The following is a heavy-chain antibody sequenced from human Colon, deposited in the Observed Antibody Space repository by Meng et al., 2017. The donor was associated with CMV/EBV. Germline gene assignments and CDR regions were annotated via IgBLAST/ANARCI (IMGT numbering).Heavy chain of an antibody. CDR1: GFRFSDYY. J-gene: IGHJ4*02. CDR2: IRVKANRYTT. D-gene: IGHD5-24*01. V-gene: IGHV3-72*01. Sequence: SGFRFSDYYLDWVRQAPGKGLEWVGRIRVKANRYTTEYAASVKDRFIISRDDSRNLLYLQMNGLRTEDTAVYYCARDLREGDAYFDSWGQGILVTVSS. CDR3: ARDLREGDAYFDS.